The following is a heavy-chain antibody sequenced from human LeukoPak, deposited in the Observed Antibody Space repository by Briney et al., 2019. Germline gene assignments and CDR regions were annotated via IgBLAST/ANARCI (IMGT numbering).Heavy chain of an antibody. CDR2: IDGNGRTT. CDR3: ARDYRSSWYV. V-gene: IGHV3-74*01. CDR1: GFTFSSEW. J-gene: IGHJ4*02. Sequence: GGSLRLSCAASGFTFSSEWMHWVRQAPGRGLVWISHIDGNGRTTNYGDSVRGRFTVSRDNARNSLFLQMNSLRAEDTSVYYCARDYRSSWYVRGQGTLVTVSS. D-gene: IGHD6-13*01.